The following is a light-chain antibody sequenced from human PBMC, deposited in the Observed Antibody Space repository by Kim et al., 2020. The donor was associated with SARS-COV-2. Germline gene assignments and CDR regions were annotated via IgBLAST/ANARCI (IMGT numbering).Light chain of an antibody. CDR1: QDIRND. CDR3: LQHNTDPST. V-gene: IGKV1-17*01. J-gene: IGKJ5*01. CDR2: GAS. Sequence: ASVGDRVTITCRASQDIRNDLGWYQQNPGRAPKRLIYGASSLQSGVPSRFSGSGSGTEFTLTISSLQPEDFATYFCLQHNTDPSTFGQGTRLEIK.